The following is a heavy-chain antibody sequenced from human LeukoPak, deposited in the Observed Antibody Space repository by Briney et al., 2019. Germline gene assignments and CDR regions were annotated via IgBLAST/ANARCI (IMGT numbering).Heavy chain of an antibody. J-gene: IGHJ4*02. V-gene: IGHV1-69*05. D-gene: IGHD3-3*01. Sequence: GSSVKVSCKASGGTFSSYAISWVRQAPGQGLEWMGRIIPIFGAANYAQKFQGRVTITTDESTSTAYMELSSLRSEDTAVYYCASSDYDFWRGYYRDYWGQGTLVTVSS. CDR2: IIPIFGAA. CDR3: ASSDYDFWRGYYRDY. CDR1: GGTFSSYA.